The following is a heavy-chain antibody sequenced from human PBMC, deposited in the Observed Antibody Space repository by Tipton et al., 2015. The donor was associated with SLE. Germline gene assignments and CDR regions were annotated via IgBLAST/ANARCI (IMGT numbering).Heavy chain of an antibody. CDR1: GGSFSGYY. CDR3: ARGGIYCSSTSCYRDAFDI. V-gene: IGHV4-34*01. J-gene: IGHJ3*02. D-gene: IGHD2-2*02. Sequence: TLSLTCAVYGGSFSGYYWSWIRQPPGKGLEWIGEINHSGSTNYNPSLKSRVTISVDTSKNQFSLKLSSVTAADTAVYYCARGGIYCSSTSCYRDAFDIWGQGTMVPVSS. CDR2: INHSGST.